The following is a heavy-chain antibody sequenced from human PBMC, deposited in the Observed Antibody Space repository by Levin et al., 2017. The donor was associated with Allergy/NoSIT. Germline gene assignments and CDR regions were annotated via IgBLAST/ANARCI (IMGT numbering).Heavy chain of an antibody. CDR1: GFTFSSYG. J-gene: IGHJ4*02. Sequence: GGSLRLSCAASGFTFSSYGMHWVRQAPGKGLEWVAVIWYDGSNKYYADSVKGRFTISRDNSKNTLYLQMNSLRAEDTAVYYCARLSYYYDSSGYSHGGMHDYWGQGTLVTVSS. CDR2: IWYDGSNK. D-gene: IGHD3-22*01. CDR3: ARLSYYYDSSGYSHGGMHDY. V-gene: IGHV3-33*01.